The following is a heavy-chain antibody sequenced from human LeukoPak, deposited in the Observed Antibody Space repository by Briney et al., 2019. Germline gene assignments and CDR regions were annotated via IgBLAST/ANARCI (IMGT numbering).Heavy chain of an antibody. CDR3: AKRPKEAATASGYFDY. J-gene: IGHJ4*02. Sequence: GGSLRLSCAASGFTFSSYAMSWVREAPGKGLEWVSAISGSGGSTYSADYVKGRFTISRDNSKNTLYLQMNSLRAEDTAVYYCAKRPKEAATASGYFDYWGQGTLVTVSS. CDR1: GFTFSSYA. D-gene: IGHD2-15*01. CDR2: ISGSGGST. V-gene: IGHV3-23*01.